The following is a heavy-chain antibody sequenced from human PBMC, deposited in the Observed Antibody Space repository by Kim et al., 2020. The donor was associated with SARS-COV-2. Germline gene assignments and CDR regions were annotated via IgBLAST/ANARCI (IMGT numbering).Heavy chain of an antibody. CDR3: ANLHYYSSQF. D-gene: IGHD3-10*01. Sequence: GGSLRLSCTASGFTFRVSYMIWLRQAPGRGLEWASFISESGGSTFYADPVKGRFTVSRDNAKNALYRQMDNLSPEDTAVYYCANLHYYSSQFWGQGTLVTVSS. J-gene: IGHJ1*01. V-gene: IGHV3-11*01. CDR2: ISESGGST. CDR1: GFTFRVSY.